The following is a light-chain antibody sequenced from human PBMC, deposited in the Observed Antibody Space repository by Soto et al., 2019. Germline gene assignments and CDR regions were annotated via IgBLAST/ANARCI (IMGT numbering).Light chain of an antibody. Sequence: EIVLTQSPGTLSLSPGERATLSCRASQSVSSGYLAWYQQKPGQAPRLLIYGASSRATGIPDRFSGSGSGTDFTLTISRLEPEDFAVNYCQQYGTSGATFGQGTKVEIK. CDR3: QQYGTSGAT. CDR1: QSVSSGY. J-gene: IGKJ1*01. CDR2: GAS. V-gene: IGKV3-20*01.